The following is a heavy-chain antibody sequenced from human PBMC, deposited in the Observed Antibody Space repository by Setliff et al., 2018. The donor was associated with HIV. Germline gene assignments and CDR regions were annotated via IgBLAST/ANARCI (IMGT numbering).Heavy chain of an antibody. CDR1: GFRFRSYW. CDR3: ARWGSGSYERVFDY. Sequence: PGGSLRLSCAVSGFRFRSYWMSWVRQAPGKGLESVANVKQDGTETLYVDSVKGRFTISRDNANNLVYLQMNSLRVEDTAVYFCARWGSGSYERVFDYWGQGMLVTVSS. J-gene: IGHJ4*02. CDR2: VKQDGTET. D-gene: IGHD1-26*01. V-gene: IGHV3-7*01.